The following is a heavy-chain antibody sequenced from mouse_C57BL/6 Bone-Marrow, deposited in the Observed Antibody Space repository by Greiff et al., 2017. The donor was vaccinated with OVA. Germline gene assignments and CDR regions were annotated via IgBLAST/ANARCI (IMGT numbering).Heavy chain of an antibody. V-gene: IGHV7-1*01. D-gene: IGHD4-1*01. CDR1: GFTFSDFY. J-gene: IGHJ1*03. CDR2: SRHKANDYTT. CDR3: ARDSWDWYFDV. Sequence: EVNVVESGGGLVQSGRSLRLSCATSGFTFSDFYMEWVRQAPGKGLEWIAASRHKANDYTTEYSASVKGRFIVSRDTTQSILYLQMNALRAEDTANYYDARDSWDWYFDVWGTGTTVTVSS.